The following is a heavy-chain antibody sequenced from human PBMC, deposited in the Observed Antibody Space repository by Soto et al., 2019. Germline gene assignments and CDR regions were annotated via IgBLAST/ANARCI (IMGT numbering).Heavy chain of an antibody. Sequence: ASVKVSCKASGYTFTGYYMHWVRQAPGQGLEWMGWINPNSGGTNYAQKFQGRVTMTRDTSISTAYMELSRLRSDDTAVYYCARGAVVVPAAIRIVNWFDPWGQGTLVTVS. V-gene: IGHV1-2*02. CDR2: INPNSGGT. D-gene: IGHD2-2*02. CDR3: ARGAVVVPAAIRIVNWFDP. J-gene: IGHJ5*02. CDR1: GYTFTGYY.